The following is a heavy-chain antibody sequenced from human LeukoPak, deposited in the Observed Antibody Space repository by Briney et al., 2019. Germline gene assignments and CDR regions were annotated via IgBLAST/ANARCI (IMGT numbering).Heavy chain of an antibody. V-gene: IGHV3-23*01. CDR1: GFTFSSYS. D-gene: IGHD3-16*01. J-gene: IGHJ4*02. CDR3: AKEGFAYFDY. Sequence: PGGSLRLSCTASGFTFSSYSMNWVRQAPGKGLEWVSAITRSGGSTYYADSVKGRFTISRDNSKNTLSLQLNSLRAEDTAVYYCAKEGFAYFDYWGQGTPVTVSS. CDR2: ITRSGGST.